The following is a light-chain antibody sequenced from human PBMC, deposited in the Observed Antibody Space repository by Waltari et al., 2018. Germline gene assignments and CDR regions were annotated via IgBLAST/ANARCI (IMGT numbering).Light chain of an antibody. CDR2: AAS. V-gene: IGKV1-33*01. Sequence: DIQMTQSPSSLSASVGDRVTITCRASQSISSYLNWYQQKPGKAPKLLIYAASKLETGFPSRYSGSGSGTDFTVTISSLQPEDIATYYCQQHDNLPLTFGPGTKVEIK. CDR1: QSISSY. CDR3: QQHDNLPLT. J-gene: IGKJ3*01.